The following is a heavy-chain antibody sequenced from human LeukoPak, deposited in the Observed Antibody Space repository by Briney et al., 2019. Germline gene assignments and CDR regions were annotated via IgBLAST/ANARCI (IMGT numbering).Heavy chain of an antibody. Sequence: PGRSLRLSCAASGFTFSSCGMHWVRQAPGKGLEWVAVIWYDGSNKYYADSVKGRFTISRDNSKNTLYLQMSNLRAEDTAVYFCARGGGLDVWGQGATVTVSS. D-gene: IGHD3-16*01. CDR3: ARGGGLDV. CDR1: GFTFSSCG. CDR2: IWYDGSNK. V-gene: IGHV3-33*01. J-gene: IGHJ6*02.